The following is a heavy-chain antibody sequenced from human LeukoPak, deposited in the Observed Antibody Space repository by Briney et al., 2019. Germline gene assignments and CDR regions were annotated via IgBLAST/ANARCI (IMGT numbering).Heavy chain of an antibody. CDR2: INPNSGGT. Sequence: ASVKVSFKTSGYTFTGYYMIWVRQAPGQGLEWMGWINPNSGGTNYAQKFQGRVTMTRDTSITTAYMELSRLISDDTAVYYCARGHSTSSSFDYWGQGTLVTVSS. D-gene: IGHD6-6*01. V-gene: IGHV1-2*02. J-gene: IGHJ4*02. CDR1: GYTFTGYY. CDR3: ARGHSTSSSFDY.